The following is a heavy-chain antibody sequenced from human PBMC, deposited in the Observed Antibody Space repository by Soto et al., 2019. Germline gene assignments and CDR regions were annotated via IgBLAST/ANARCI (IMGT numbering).Heavy chain of an antibody. J-gene: IGHJ4*02. CDR2: ISYNGNNK. CDR1: GFTFSDYG. CDR3: ARDAVRWELPYPDY. V-gene: IGHV3-30*03. D-gene: IGHD1-26*01. Sequence: QVQLVESGGGVVQPGRSLRLSCAASGFTFSDYGMHWVRQAPGKGLEWVAIISYNGNNKYSADSVKGRFTISRDNSKSTLYLQMNTLRPEDTAVYYCARDAVRWELPYPDYWGQGSLVTVSS.